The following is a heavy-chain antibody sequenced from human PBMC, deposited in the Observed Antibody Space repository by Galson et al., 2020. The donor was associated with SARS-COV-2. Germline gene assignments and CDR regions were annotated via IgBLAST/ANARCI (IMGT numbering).Heavy chain of an antibody. Sequence: GESLKISCAASGFTFSTYYMNLVRQAPGKGLEWVSSISSSSTYKYYADSVKGRFTISRDSAKSSLYLQMRNLRAEDTAVYYCAMDMHCPNGVCRYYGLDVWGRGTTVTVSS. J-gene: IGHJ6*02. CDR1: GFTFSTYY. D-gene: IGHD2-8*01. CDR3: AMDMHCPNGVCRYYGLDV. CDR2: ISSSSTYK. V-gene: IGHV3-21*01.